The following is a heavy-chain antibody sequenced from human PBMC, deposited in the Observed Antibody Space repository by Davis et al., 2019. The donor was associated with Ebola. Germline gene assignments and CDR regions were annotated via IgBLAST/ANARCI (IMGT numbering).Heavy chain of an antibody. V-gene: IGHV4-59*08. D-gene: IGHD1-7*01. CDR3: ARHAGELSYGMDV. J-gene: IGHJ6*02. Sequence: SETLSLTCTVSGGSISSYYWSWIRQPPGKGLEWIGYIYYSGSTNYNPSLKSRVTISVDTSKNQFSLKLSSVTAADTAVYYCARHAGELSYGMDVWGQGTTVTVSS. CDR2: IYYSGST. CDR1: GGSISSYY.